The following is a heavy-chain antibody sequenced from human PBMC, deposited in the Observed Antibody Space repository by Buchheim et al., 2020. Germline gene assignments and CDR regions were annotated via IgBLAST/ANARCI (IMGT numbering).Heavy chain of an antibody. CDR2: ILGSGGST. CDR3: AREIITAAGTDD. D-gene: IGHD6-13*01. Sequence: EVQLLESGGGLVQPGGSLRLSCAASGFTFGTYAVTWVRQAPGKGLEWVSTILGSGGSTYYADSVKPRFTTSRDNSKNTLYLQMERVGAEDTAVYYCAREIITAAGTDDWGQGTL. J-gene: IGHJ4*02. CDR1: GFTFGTYA. V-gene: IGHV3-23*01.